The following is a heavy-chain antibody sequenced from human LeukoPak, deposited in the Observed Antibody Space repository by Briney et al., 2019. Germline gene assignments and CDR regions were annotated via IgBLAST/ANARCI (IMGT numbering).Heavy chain of an antibody. CDR2: IYYSGST. V-gene: IGHV4-39*01. J-gene: IGHJ5*02. Sequence: KPSETLSLTCTVSGGSISSSSYYWGWIRQPPGKGLEWIGSIYYSGSTYHNPSLKSRVTISVDTSKNQFSLKLGSVTAADTAVYYCARHPWGMTWPSYIVVVPADTDNWFDPWGQGTLVTVSS. D-gene: IGHD2-2*01. CDR1: GGSISSSSYY. CDR3: ARHPWGMTWPSYIVVVPADTDNWFDP.